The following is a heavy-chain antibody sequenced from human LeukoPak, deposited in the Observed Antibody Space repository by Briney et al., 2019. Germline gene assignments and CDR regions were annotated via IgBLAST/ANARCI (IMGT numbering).Heavy chain of an antibody. J-gene: IGHJ4*02. CDR3: AKGIAVAGTGEDY. V-gene: IGHV3-23*01. Sequence: PGGSLRLACAASGFTFSSYAMSWVRQAPGKGLEWVSAISGSGGSTYYADSVKGRFTISRDNSKNTLYLQMNSLRAEDTAVYYCAKGIAVAGTGEDYWGQGTLVTVSS. CDR2: ISGSGGST. CDR1: GFTFSSYA. D-gene: IGHD6-19*01.